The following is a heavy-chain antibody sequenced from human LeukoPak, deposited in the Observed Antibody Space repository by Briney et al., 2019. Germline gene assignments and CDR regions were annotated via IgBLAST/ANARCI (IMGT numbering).Heavy chain of an antibody. CDR3: ARILVYGSGAEAFDY. Sequence: GGSLRLSCAASGFSFSSYGMHWVRQAPGKGLEWVAVISYDGSNKYYADSVKGRFTISRDNSKNTLYLQMNSLRAEDTAVYYCARILVYGSGAEAFDYWGQGTLVTVSS. V-gene: IGHV3-30*03. J-gene: IGHJ4*02. CDR1: GFSFSSYG. CDR2: ISYDGSNK. D-gene: IGHD3-10*01.